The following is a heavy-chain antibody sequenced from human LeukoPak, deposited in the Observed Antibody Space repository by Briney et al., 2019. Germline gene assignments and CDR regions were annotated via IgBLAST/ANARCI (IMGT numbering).Heavy chain of an antibody. D-gene: IGHD2-15*01. CDR1: GYTFTGYY. CDR2: INPNSGGT. CDR3: AREIVVVVAAGGFDAFDI. V-gene: IGHV1-2*02. J-gene: IGHJ3*02. Sequence: VASVKVSCKASGYTFTGYYMHWVRQAPGQGLEWMGWINPNSGGTNYAQKFQGRVTMTRDTSISTAYMELSRLRSDDTAVYYCAREIVVVVAAGGFDAFDIWAKGQWSPSLQ.